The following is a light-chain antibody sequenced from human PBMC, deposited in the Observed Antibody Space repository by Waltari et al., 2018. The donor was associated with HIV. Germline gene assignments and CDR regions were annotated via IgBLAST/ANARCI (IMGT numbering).Light chain of an antibody. V-gene: IGLV1-47*01. Sequence: QSGLRQPPSTSRPPGQRVVISCSGSSSNVGQIYVSWFQQLPGAAPRLLIYRNDRRPSGVPDRFTAAKSGTSASLVISGLRSDDEADYFCASWDDALSSWLFGGGTKLTVL. J-gene: IGLJ6*01. CDR1: SSNVGQIY. CDR3: ASWDDALSSWL. CDR2: RND.